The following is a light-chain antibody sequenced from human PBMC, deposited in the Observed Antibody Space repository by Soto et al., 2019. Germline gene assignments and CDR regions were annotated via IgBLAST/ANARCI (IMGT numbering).Light chain of an antibody. CDR1: QSVSSN. J-gene: IGKJ2*01. CDR2: GAS. CDR3: QQYNNWPPYT. Sequence: EIVMTQSPATLSVSPGERATLSCRASQSVSSNLAWYQQKPGQAPRLLIYGASTMATGIPARFSGSGSGTEFTLTISSLQSEDFAVYYCQQYNNWPPYTFGQGNKLEIK. V-gene: IGKV3-15*01.